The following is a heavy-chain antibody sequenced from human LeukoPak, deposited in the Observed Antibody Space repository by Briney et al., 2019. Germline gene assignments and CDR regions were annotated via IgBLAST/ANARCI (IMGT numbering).Heavy chain of an antibody. CDR2: ISGSGGST. Sequence: PGGSLRLSCAASGFTFSSYAMSWVRQAPGKGLEWVSAISGSGGSTYYADSVKGRFTIPRDNSKNTLYLQMNSLRAEDTAVYYCAKSIVVVVAATRLGEWDYWGQGTLVTVSS. CDR1: GFTFSSYA. D-gene: IGHD2-15*01. V-gene: IGHV3-23*01. J-gene: IGHJ4*02. CDR3: AKSIVVVVAATRLGEWDY.